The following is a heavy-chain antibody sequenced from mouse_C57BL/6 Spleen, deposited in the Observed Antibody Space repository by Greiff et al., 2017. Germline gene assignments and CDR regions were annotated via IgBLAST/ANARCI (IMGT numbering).Heavy chain of an antibody. CDR3: ARGSPYGPWYFDV. V-gene: IGHV1-26*01. CDR1: GYTFTDYY. D-gene: IGHD1-1*01. J-gene: IGHJ1*03. CDR2: INPNNGGT. Sequence: EVQLQQSGPELVKPGASVKISCKASGYTFTDYYMNWVKQSHGKSLEWIGDINPNNGGTSYNQKFKGKATLTVDKSSSTAYMELRSLTSEDSAVYYCARGSPYGPWYFDVWGTGTTVTVSS.